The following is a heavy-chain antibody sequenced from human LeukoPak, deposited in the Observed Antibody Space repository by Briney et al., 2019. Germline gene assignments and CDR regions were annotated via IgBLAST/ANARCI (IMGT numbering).Heavy chain of an antibody. D-gene: IGHD3-3*01. CDR2: VSYDGTNQ. Sequence: GGSLRLSCAASGFLFSAYSMHWIRQAPGKGREWVAVVSYDGTNQNYADSVKGRFSISRDNFKKTVYLQMNSLRPEDAAVYYCARGVTEDTGVAQFDSWGQGVPVSVSP. J-gene: IGHJ4*02. CDR1: GFLFSAYS. V-gene: IGHV3-30*04. CDR3: ARGVTEDTGVAQFDS.